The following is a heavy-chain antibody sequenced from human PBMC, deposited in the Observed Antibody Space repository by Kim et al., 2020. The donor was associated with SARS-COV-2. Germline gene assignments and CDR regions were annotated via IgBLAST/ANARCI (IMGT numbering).Heavy chain of an antibody. D-gene: IGHD2-2*01. V-gene: IGHV1-18*01. CDR3: ARDLDWGYCSSTSCSYFDY. J-gene: IGHJ4*02. CDR1: GYTFTSYG. CDR2: ISAYNGNT. Sequence: ASVKVSCKASGYTFTSYGISWVRQAPGQGLEWMGWISAYNGNTNYAQKLQGRVTMTTDTSTSTAYMELRSLRSDDTAVYYCARDLDWGYCSSTSCSYFDYWGQGTLVTVSS.